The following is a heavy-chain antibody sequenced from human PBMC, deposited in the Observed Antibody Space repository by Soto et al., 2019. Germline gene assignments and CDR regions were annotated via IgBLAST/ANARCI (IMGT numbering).Heavy chain of an antibody. CDR1: RYILSELS. Sequence: ASVKVSCKVSRYILSELSIYWVRQAPGKGLEWMGGFDPEDGEIIYAQNFQGRVTMTEDSATDTAYMELRSLRLEDTAVYYCAADGPRTNYYDTDGYRAWGQGTLVTVPQ. CDR2: FDPEDGEI. CDR3: AADGPRTNYYDTDGYRA. J-gene: IGHJ5*02. D-gene: IGHD3-16*01. V-gene: IGHV1-24*01.